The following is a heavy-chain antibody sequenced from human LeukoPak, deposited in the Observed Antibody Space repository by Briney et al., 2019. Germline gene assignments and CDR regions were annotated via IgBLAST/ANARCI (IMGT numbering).Heavy chain of an antibody. J-gene: IGHJ4*02. CDR1: GFTISSYW. CDR2: IKRDGSEK. V-gene: IGHV3-7*01. D-gene: IGHD1-26*01. Sequence: GGSLRLSCAASGFTISSYWMSWVRQAPGKGLEWVANIKRDGSEKYYVDSAKGRFTISRDNAKNSLYLQMNSLRVEDTAVYYCVRDDGATKPCWGQGTLVTVSS. CDR3: VRDDGATKPC.